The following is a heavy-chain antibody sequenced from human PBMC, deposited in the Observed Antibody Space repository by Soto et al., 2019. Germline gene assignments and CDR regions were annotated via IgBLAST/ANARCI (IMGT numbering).Heavy chain of an antibody. J-gene: IGHJ5*02. CDR3: AREAPYYDFWSGAPFDP. CDR2: ISYDGSDK. CDR1: GFTFSSYA. D-gene: IGHD3-3*01. V-gene: IGHV3-30-3*01. Sequence: QVQLVESGGGVVQPGRSLRLSCAASGFTFSSYAMHWVRQAPGKGLEWVAVISYDGSDKYYADSVKGRFTISRDNSKNTLYLQMNSVRAEDTAVYYCAREAPYYDFWSGAPFDPWGQGTLVTVSS.